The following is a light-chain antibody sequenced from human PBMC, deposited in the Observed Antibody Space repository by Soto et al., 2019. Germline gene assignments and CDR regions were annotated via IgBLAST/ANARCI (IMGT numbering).Light chain of an antibody. V-gene: IGKV1-39*01. Sequence: DIQTSQSPSSLSASVGDRVTITCRAAESISRHLNWYQQKPGRAPDLLIYAASTLQNGVPSRFTGSGSGTEFTLTITGLQLEDFATYYCQQDYSTLAPFGQGTRLAIK. CDR1: ESISRH. CDR3: QQDYSTLAP. CDR2: AAS. J-gene: IGKJ5*01.